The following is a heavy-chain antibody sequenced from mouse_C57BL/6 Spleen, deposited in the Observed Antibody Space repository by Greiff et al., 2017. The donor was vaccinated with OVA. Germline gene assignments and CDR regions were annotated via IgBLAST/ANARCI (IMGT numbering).Heavy chain of an antibody. V-gene: IGHV14-2*01. CDR1: GFNIKDYY. J-gene: IGHJ2*01. Sequence: VHVKQSGAELVKPGASVKLSCTASGFNIKDYYMHWVKQRTEQGLEWIGRIDPEDGETKYAPKFQGKATITADTSSNTAYLQLSSLTSEDTAVYYCARDSSGTLYFDYWGQGTTLTVSS. CDR3: ARDSSGTLYFDY. CDR2: IDPEDGET. D-gene: IGHD3-2*02.